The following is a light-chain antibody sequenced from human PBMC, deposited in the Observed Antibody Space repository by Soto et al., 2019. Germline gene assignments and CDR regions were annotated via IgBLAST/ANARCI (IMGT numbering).Light chain of an antibody. Sequence: QSALTQPPSASGSPGQSVTISCTGTSSDVGGYNYVSWYQQHPGKVPKLMVYEVNKRPSGVPDRFSGYKSGNTASLTVSGLQAEDEADYYCTSYEGGNNVFGTGTKLTVL. CDR1: SSDVGGYNY. CDR2: EVN. V-gene: IGLV2-8*01. CDR3: TSYEGGNNV. J-gene: IGLJ1*01.